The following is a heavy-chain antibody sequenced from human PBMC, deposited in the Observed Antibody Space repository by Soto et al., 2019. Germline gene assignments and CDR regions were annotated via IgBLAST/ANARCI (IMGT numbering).Heavy chain of an antibody. Sequence: SEMLSLPCTVAGGYISSYYWSWIRQPPGKGLEWIGYIYYSGSTNYNPSLKSRVTISVDTSKNQFSLKLSSVTAADTDVYYCARRYGYCFDYWGQGTLVTVSS. D-gene: IGHD4-17*01. CDR2: IYYSGST. J-gene: IGHJ4*02. V-gene: IGHV4-59*08. CDR3: ARRYGYCFDY. CDR1: GGYISSYY.